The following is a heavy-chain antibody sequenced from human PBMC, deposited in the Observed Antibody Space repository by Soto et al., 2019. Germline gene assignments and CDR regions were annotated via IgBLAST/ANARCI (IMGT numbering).Heavy chain of an antibody. Sequence: VASVKLSCKACGGSFSSYAISWVRQAPKQGLEWMGGIIPIFGTANYAQKFQGRVTITADESTSTAYMELSSLRSEDTAVYYCATYGDYSTIYYYYGMDVWGQGTTVTVSS. CDR3: ATYGDYSTIYYYYGMDV. D-gene: IGHD4-17*01. V-gene: IGHV1-69*13. CDR2: IIPIFGTA. CDR1: GGSFSSYA. J-gene: IGHJ6*02.